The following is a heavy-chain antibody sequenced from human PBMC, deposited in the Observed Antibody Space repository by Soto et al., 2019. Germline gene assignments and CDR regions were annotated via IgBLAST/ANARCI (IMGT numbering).Heavy chain of an antibody. V-gene: IGHV5-51*01. Sequence: GESLKISCKGSGYTFTNYWIGWVRQMPGKGLEWMGIIYPGDSDTKYSPSFQGQVTISVDKSISTAYLQWSSLKASDTALYFCALYYASSSRPFDYWGQGTQVTVS. CDR2: IYPGDSDT. J-gene: IGHJ4*02. D-gene: IGHD6-6*01. CDR1: GYTFTNYW. CDR3: ALYYASSSRPFDY.